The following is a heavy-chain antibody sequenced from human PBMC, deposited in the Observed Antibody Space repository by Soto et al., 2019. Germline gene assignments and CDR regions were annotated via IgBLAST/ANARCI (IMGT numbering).Heavy chain of an antibody. D-gene: IGHD6-19*01. CDR2: ISDDGSQK. CDR1: GFTFRTYG. CDR3: AKEAPGGWHFFDT. V-gene: IGHV3-30*18. Sequence: PGGSLRLSCAASGFTFRTYGMHWVRQAPGKGLEWVAFISDDGSQKYYGDSVKGRFTISRDNSKNTLSLRMISLRTEDTSVYYCAKEAPGGWHFFDTWGQGTLVTV. J-gene: IGHJ4*02.